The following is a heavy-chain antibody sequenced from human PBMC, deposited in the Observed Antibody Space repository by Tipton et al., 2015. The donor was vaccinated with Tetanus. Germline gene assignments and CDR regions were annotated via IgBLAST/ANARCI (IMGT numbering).Heavy chain of an antibody. Sequence: SGFTFTSYGMHWVRQAPGKGLEWVALIWGDGSNEDYADSVKGRFTISRDNSKNTLYLQMDSLIDEDTAIYYCAIIHYVSNWRLDYWGQGTLVTVSS. D-gene: IGHD6-13*01. CDR2: IWGDGSNE. J-gene: IGHJ4*02. CDR1: GFTFTSYG. V-gene: IGHV3-33*01. CDR3: AIIHYVSNWRLDY.